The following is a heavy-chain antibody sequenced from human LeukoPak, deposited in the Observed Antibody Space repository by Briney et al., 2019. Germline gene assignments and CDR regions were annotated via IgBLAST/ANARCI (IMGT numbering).Heavy chain of an antibody. CDR3: ARVKSYGDYGALDAFDI. CDR1: GGSISSGSYY. CDR2: IYTSGST. D-gene: IGHD4-17*01. V-gene: IGHV4-61*02. J-gene: IGHJ3*02. Sequence: SETLSLTCTVSGGSISSGSYYWSWIRQPAGKGLEWIGRIYTSGSTNYNPSLKSRVTISVDTSKNQFSLKLSSVTAADTAVYYCARVKSYGDYGALDAFDIWGQGTMVTVSS.